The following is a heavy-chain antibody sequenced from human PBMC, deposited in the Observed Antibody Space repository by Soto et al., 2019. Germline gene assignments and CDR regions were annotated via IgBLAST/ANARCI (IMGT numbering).Heavy chain of an antibody. CDR1: GYSFTSCW. J-gene: IGHJ3*02. CDR2: IYPGDSDT. CDR3: AGIVVPAAMPKPDAFDI. Sequence: PGESLKISCKGSGYSFTSCWIGWVRQMPGKGLEWMGIIYPGDSDTRYSPSFQGQVTISADKSISTAYLQWSSLKASDTAMYYCAGIVVPAAMPKPDAFDIWGQGTMVTV. V-gene: IGHV5-51*01. D-gene: IGHD2-2*01.